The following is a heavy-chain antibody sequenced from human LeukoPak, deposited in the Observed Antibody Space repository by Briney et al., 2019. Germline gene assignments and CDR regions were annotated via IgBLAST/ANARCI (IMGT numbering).Heavy chain of an antibody. CDR2: FDPEDGET. V-gene: IGHV1-24*01. CDR1: GYTLTDLS. J-gene: IGHJ4*02. D-gene: IGHD3-22*01. CDR3: ATMGVYYYDSRDY. Sequence: ASVKVSCXVSGYTLTDLSMHWVRQAPGKGLEWMGGFDPEDGETIYAQKFQGRVTMTEDTSTDTAYMELSSLRSEDTAVYYCATMGVYYYDSRDYWGQGTLVTVSS.